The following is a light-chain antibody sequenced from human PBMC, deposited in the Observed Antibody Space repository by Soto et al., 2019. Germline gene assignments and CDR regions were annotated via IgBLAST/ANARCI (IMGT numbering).Light chain of an antibody. CDR1: QSVSIN. V-gene: IGKV3-11*01. J-gene: IGKJ4*01. CDR3: QQRSSWPPIT. CDR2: DAS. Sequence: EIVLTQSPATLSLSPGERATLSCRASQSVSINLAWYQQKPGQAPRLLIYDASNRPTGLPARFTGSGSGTDFNLTISSLEPEDFAVYYGQQRSSWPPITFGGGTKVEIK.